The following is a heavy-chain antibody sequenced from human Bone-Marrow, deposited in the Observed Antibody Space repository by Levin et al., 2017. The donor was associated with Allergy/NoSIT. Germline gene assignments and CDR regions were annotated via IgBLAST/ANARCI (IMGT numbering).Heavy chain of an antibody. CDR1: GQTFSGY. Sequence: ASVKVSCKASGQTFSGYLHWVRQAPGRGLEWIGWINPKTGGTSYAQKFEDRVIMTRDTSINTVYMALAGLTSDDTAVYYCAKVTQGDNAVSYYGWFDPWGQGTLVTVSS. D-gene: IGHD3-22*01. V-gene: IGHV1-2*02. J-gene: IGHJ5*02. CDR2: INPKTGGT. CDR3: AKVTQGDNAVSYYGWFDP.